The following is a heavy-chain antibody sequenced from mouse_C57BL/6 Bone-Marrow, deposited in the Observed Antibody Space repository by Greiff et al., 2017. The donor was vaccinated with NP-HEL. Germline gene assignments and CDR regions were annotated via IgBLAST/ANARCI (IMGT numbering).Heavy chain of an antibody. Sequence: EVKLQESGAELVRPGASVKLSCTASGFNIKDYYMHWVKQRPEQGLEWIGRIDPEDGDTEYAPKFQGKATMTADTSSNTAYLQLSSLTSEDTAVYYCTTPLLLRSYWYFDVWGTGTTVTVSS. CDR2: IDPEDGDT. D-gene: IGHD1-1*01. CDR1: GFNIKDYY. CDR3: TTPLLLRSYWYFDV. J-gene: IGHJ1*03. V-gene: IGHV14-1*01.